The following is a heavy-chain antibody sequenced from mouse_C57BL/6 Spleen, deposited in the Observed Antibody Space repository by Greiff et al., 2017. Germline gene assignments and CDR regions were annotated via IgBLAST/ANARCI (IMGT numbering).Heavy chain of an antibody. V-gene: IGHV1-58*01. CDR2: IYIGNGYT. D-gene: IGHD2-3*01. CDR1: GYTFTSYG. J-gene: IGHJ4*01. Sequence: VQLKESGAELVRPGSSVKMSCKTSGYTFTSYGINWVKQRPGQGLEWIGYIYIGNGYTEYNEKFKGKATLTSDTSSSTAYMQLSRLTSEDSAIYFCARGRWSTWGYAMDDWGQGTSVTVSS. CDR3: ARGRWSTWGYAMDD.